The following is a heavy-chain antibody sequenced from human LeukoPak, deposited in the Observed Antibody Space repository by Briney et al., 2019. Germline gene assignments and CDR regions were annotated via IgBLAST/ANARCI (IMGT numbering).Heavy chain of an antibody. CDR2: IYHSGST. V-gene: IGHV4-59*12. D-gene: IGHD2-21*02. CDR3: ARGTYCGGDCYLNWFDP. Sequence: SETLSLTCTVSGGSISSYYWSWIRQPPGKGLEWIGYIYHSGSTYYNPSLKSRVTISVDRSKNQFSLKLSSVTAADTAVYYCARGTYCGGDCYLNWFDPWGQGTLVTVSS. CDR1: GGSISSYY. J-gene: IGHJ5*02.